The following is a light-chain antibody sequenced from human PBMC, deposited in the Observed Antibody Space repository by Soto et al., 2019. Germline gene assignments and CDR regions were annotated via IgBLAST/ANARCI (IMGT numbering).Light chain of an antibody. V-gene: IGKV3-15*01. CDR3: QQYNNWPGT. Sequence: EIVMTQSPATLSVSPGERATLSCRASQSVSSNLAWYQQKPGQAPRLLIYGASTRATGIPARFSGSGSGTEFTLTISSLQSEDFAVYYCQQYNNWPGTFGGGTKEDIK. J-gene: IGKJ4*01. CDR1: QSVSSN. CDR2: GAS.